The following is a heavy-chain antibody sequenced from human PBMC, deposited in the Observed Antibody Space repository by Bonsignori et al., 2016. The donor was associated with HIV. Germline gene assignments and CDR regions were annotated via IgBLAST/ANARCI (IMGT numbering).Heavy chain of an antibody. CDR3: ARDRRAAFCDGGGDCYRTGDAFDV. Sequence: GGSLRLSCAASGFTFSDYSMNWVRQAPGRGLEWVASIDTSSNFKYYKASLRGRFSISRDNAKSSLYLQLSSLRGEDTAVYYCARDRRAAFCDGGGDCYRTGDAFDVWGQGTMVTVSS. CDR2: IDTSSNFK. J-gene: IGHJ3*01. CDR1: GFTFSDYS. D-gene: IGHD2-21*01. V-gene: IGHV3-21*06.